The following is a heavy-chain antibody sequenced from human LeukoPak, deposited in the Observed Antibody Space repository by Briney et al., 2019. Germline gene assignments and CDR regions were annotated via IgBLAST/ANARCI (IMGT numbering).Heavy chain of an antibody. CDR2: IYPGDSDT. J-gene: IGHJ4*02. V-gene: IGHV5-51*01. Sequence: GESLKISCQVFGYSFSSYWFGWVRQMPGKGLEWMGIIYPGDSDTRYSPSFQGQVTISVDISISTAYLQWSSLKVSDTAIYYCARLNYFDSSGHDDYWGLGTLVTVSS. CDR1: GYSFSSYW. D-gene: IGHD3-22*01. CDR3: ARLNYFDSSGHDDY.